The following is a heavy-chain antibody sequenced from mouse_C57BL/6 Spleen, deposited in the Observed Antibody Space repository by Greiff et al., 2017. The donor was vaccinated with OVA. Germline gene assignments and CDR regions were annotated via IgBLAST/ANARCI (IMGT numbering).Heavy chain of an antibody. CDR2: IDPSDSYT. V-gene: IGHV1-50*01. J-gene: IGHJ3*01. Sequence: QVQLQQPGAELVKPGASVKLSCKASGYTFTSYWMQWVKQRPGQGLEWIGEIDPSDSYTNYNQKFKGKATLTVDTSSSTSYMQLSSLTSEDSAVYYCARTGGLRREGFAYGGQGTLSLSLQ. D-gene: IGHD2-4*01. CDR3: ARTGGLRREGFAY. CDR1: GYTFTSYW.